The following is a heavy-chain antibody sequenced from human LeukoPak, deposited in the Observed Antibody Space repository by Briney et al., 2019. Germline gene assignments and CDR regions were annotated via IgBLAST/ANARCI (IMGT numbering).Heavy chain of an antibody. D-gene: IGHD3-16*01. CDR2: ISGSGRTT. J-gene: IGHJ6*02. V-gene: IGHV3-23*01. Sequence: PGGSLRLSCAASGLTFSSYAMSWVRQAPGKGLEWVSDISGSGRTTNYADSVKGRFTIFRDRSKNTLDLQMDSLRAEDTAVYYCAKLGALIKNGMDVWGQGTTVTVSS. CDR1: GLTFSSYA. CDR3: AKLGALIKNGMDV.